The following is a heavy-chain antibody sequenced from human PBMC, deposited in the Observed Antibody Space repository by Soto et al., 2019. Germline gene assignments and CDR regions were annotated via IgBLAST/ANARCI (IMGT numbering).Heavy chain of an antibody. Sequence: GVSVKVSCKASGDTFTSYAMHWVCQAPGQRLEWMGWINAGNGNTKYSQKFQGRVTITRDTSASTAYMELSSLRSEDTAVYYCARPTDPDSSSWYEEYFQHWGRAPWSPSPQ. CDR3: ARPTDPDSSSWYEEYFQH. CDR1: GDTFTSYA. V-gene: IGHV1-3*01. CDR2: INAGNGNT. J-gene: IGHJ1*01. D-gene: IGHD6-13*01.